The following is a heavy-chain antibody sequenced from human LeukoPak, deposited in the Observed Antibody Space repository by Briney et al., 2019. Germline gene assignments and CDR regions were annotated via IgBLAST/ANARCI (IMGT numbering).Heavy chain of an antibody. V-gene: IGHV4-59*01. CDR1: GASISTYY. CDR3: ARDQVGGTWYFDL. J-gene: IGHJ2*01. Sequence: SETLSLTCTVPGASISTYYWSWIRQPPGKGLDWNGYMYYSGSTNYNPSLNSRITISVDRSKNQFSQKLSSVTAADTAVYYCARDQVGGTWYFDLWGRGTLVTVSS. CDR2: MYYSGST. D-gene: IGHD1-26*01.